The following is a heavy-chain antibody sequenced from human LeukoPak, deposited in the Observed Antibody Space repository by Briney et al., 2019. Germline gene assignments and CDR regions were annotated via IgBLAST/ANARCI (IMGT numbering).Heavy chain of an antibody. Sequence: GSSVKLSCKASGGTFSSYAISWVRQAPGQGLEWMGGIIPIFGTANYAQKFQGRVTITADESTSTAYMELSSLRSEDTAVYYCARSRDVVVPAALPYYYYYYGMDVWGKGTTVTVSS. CDR3: ARSRDVVVPAALPYYYYYYGMDV. J-gene: IGHJ6*04. D-gene: IGHD2-2*01. V-gene: IGHV1-69*01. CDR1: GGTFSSYA. CDR2: IIPIFGTA.